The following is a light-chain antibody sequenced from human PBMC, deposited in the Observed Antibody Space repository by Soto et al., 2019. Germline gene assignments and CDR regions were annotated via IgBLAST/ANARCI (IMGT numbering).Light chain of an antibody. J-gene: IGKJ3*01. Sequence: EVVLTQSPGTLSLSPGERATLSCRASQSISSGYLAWYQQKPSQAPRLLIFGASSRATGVPDRFSGSGSGTDFTLTISRLEPEDFAVYYCQQFRTFGPGTKVDIK. V-gene: IGKV3-20*01. CDR3: QQFRT. CDR1: QSISSGY. CDR2: GAS.